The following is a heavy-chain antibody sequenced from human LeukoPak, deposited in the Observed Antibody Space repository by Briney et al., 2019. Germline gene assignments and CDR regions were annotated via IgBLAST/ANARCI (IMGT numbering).Heavy chain of an antibody. Sequence: PSETLSLTCTVSGGSISSSSYYWGWIRQPPGKGLEWIGSIYYSGSTYYNPSLKSRVTISVDTSKNQFSQKLSSVTAADTAVYYCARARLGYYYYMDVWGKGTTVTISS. V-gene: IGHV4-39*07. CDR2: IYYSGST. CDR1: GGSISSSSYY. J-gene: IGHJ6*03. D-gene: IGHD3-9*01. CDR3: ARARLGYYYYMDV.